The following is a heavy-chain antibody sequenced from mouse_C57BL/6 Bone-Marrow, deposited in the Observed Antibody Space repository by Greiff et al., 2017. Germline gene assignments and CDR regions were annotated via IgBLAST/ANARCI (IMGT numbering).Heavy chain of an antibody. CDR1: GYTFTDYY. V-gene: IGHV1-76*01. Sequence: VQLQESGAELVRPGASVKLSCKASGYTFTDYYINWVKQRPGQGLEWIARIYPGSGNTYYNEKFKGKATLTAEKSSSTAYMQLSSLTSEDSAVDFCSTSYDYDDAMDYWGQGTSVTVAS. CDR2: IYPGSGNT. J-gene: IGHJ4*01. CDR3: STSYDYDDAMDY. D-gene: IGHD2-4*01.